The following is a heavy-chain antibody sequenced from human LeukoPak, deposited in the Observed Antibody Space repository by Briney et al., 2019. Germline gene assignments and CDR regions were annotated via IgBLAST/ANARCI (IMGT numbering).Heavy chain of an antibody. J-gene: IGHJ3*02. V-gene: IGHV3-53*01. CDR1: GFTVSSNY. CDR3: ARGLDDYEDAFDI. D-gene: IGHD4-17*01. CDR2: IYSGGST. Sequence: GGSLRLSCAASGFTVSSNYMSWVRQAPGKGLEWVSVIYSGGSTYYADSVKGRFTISRDNSKNTLYLQMNSLRAEDTAVYYCARGLDDYEDAFDIWGQGTMVTVSS.